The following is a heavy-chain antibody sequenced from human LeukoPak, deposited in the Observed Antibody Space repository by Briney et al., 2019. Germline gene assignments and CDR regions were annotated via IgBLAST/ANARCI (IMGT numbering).Heavy chain of an antibody. D-gene: IGHD1-26*01. V-gene: IGHV4-61*05. Sequence: PSETLSLACTVSGGSISSGRYYWGWIRQPPGKGLEWIGYIYYSGSTNYNPSLKSRVTISVDTSKNQFSLKLSSVTAADTAVYYCARHSPLHSRGSYWDYFDYWGQGTLVTVSS. CDR3: ARHSPLHSRGSYWDYFDY. CDR1: GGSISSGRYY. CDR2: IYYSGST. J-gene: IGHJ4*02.